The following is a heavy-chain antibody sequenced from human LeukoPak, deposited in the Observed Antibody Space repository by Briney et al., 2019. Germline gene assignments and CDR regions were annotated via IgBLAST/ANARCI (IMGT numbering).Heavy chain of an antibody. CDR2: INHSGST. CDR1: GGSFSGYY. CDR3: ARGNGLYYDFWSGYYTGKHFDY. D-gene: IGHD3-3*01. Sequence: PSETLSLTCAVYGGSFSGYYWSWIRQPPGKGLEWIGEINHSGSTNYNPSLKSRVTISVDTSKNQFSLKLSSVTAADTAVYYCARGNGLYYDFWSGYYTGKHFDYWGQGTLVTVSS. V-gene: IGHV4-34*01. J-gene: IGHJ4*02.